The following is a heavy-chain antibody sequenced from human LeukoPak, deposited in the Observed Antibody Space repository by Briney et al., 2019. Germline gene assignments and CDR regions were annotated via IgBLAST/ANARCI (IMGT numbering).Heavy chain of an antibody. V-gene: IGHV1-8*01. CDR1: GYTFTSYD. J-gene: IGHJ6*03. D-gene: IGHD3-3*01. Sequence: ASVKVSCKASGYTFTSYDINWVRQATGQGPEWMGWMNPNSGNTGYAQKFQGRVTMTRNTSISTAYMELSSLRSEDTAVYYCARASRRFTYYDFWSGSYYYYYYMDVWGKGTTVTVSS. CDR3: ARASRRFTYYDFWSGSYYYYYYMDV. CDR2: MNPNSGNT.